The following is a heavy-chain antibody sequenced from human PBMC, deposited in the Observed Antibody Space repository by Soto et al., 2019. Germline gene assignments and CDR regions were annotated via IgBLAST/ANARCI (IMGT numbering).Heavy chain of an antibody. CDR1: GGSFSGYY. Sequence: QVQLQQWGAGLLKPSETLSLTCAVYGGSFSGYYWSWIRQPPGKGLEWIGEINHSGSTNYNPSLKSRVTISVDTSKNQFSLKLSSVTDADTAVYYCARTITARGNGLDYWGQGTLVTVSS. V-gene: IGHV4-34*01. CDR2: INHSGST. CDR3: ARTITARGNGLDY. J-gene: IGHJ4*02. D-gene: IGHD5-18*01.